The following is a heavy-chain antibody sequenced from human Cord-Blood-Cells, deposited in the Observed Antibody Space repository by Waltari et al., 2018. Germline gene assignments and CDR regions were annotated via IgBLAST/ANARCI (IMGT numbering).Heavy chain of an antibody. J-gene: IGHJ3*02. CDR2: IIPIFGTA. CDR3: ARDRELTRGALDI. CDR1: GGTFSSYA. V-gene: IGHV1-69*01. Sequence: QVQRVQSGAEVQKPGSSVKVSCKASGGTFSSYAISRVRQATGQGLEWMGGIIPIFGTASYAQKFQGRVTITADESTSTAYMELSSLRSEDTAVYYCARDRELTRGALDIWGQGTMVTVSS. D-gene: IGHD1-7*01.